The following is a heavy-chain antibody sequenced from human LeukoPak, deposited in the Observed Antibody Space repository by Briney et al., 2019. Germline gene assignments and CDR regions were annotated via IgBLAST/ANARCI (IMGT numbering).Heavy chain of an antibody. J-gene: IGHJ4*02. CDR2: INLNSGGT. CDR1: GYTFTGSY. D-gene: IGHD5-18*01. CDR3: ARNARVDTSMAYFDY. V-gene: IGHV1-2*02. Sequence: ASVKVSCKASGYTFTGSYMHWVRQAPGQGLEWMGWINLNSGGTNYAQKFQGRVTMTRDTSTSTVNMELSGLRSEDTAVYYCARNARVDTSMAYFDYWGQGTLVTVSS.